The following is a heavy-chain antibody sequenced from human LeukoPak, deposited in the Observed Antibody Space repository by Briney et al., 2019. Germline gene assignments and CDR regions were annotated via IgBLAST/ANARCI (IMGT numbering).Heavy chain of an antibody. V-gene: IGHV4-39*07. J-gene: IGHJ4*02. CDR2: IYYSGST. CDR1: GGSISSSSCY. Sequence: TSETLSLTCTVSGGSISSSSCYWGWIRQPPGKGLEWIGSIYYSGSTYYNPSLKSRVTISVDTSKNQFSLKLTSLTAADTAVYYCAREEFLHEVDSSGYFVYWGQGTLVTVSS. CDR3: AREEFLHEVDSSGYFVY. D-gene: IGHD3-22*01.